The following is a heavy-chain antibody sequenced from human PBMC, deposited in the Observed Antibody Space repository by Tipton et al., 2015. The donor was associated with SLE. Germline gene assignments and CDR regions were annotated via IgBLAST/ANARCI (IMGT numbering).Heavy chain of an antibody. CDR2: IFYTGST. CDR3: ARRHYSGPFGS. CDR1: DGSIRRTNYY. Sequence: TLSLTCTVSDGSIRRTNYYWGWIRQPPGKGLEWIGGIFYTGSTYYNPSLKSRVSFSIDTSKHQFSLKLNSVTAADTAVYYCARRHYSGPFGSWGQGTLGTGSS. D-gene: IGHD5-12*01. J-gene: IGHJ4*02. V-gene: IGHV4-39*07.